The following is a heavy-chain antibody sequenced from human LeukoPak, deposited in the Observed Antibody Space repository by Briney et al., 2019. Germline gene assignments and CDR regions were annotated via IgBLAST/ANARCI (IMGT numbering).Heavy chain of an antibody. Sequence: PGGSLRLSCGASGFTFSSYAMSWVRQAPGKGLEWVSAITSNDGTTYYADSVKGRFTISRDNSKNTLYLQMNSLRAEDTAVFYCAKDRLTIDAFDIWGQGTMVTVSS. CDR2: ITSNDGTT. J-gene: IGHJ3*02. CDR3: AKDRLTIDAFDI. D-gene: IGHD1-14*01. V-gene: IGHV3-23*01. CDR1: GFTFSSYA.